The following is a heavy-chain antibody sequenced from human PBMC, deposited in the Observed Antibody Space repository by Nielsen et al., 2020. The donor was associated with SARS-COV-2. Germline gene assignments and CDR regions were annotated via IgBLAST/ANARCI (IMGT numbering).Heavy chain of an antibody. J-gene: IGHJ5*02. CDR3: ARYDDWFDP. V-gene: IGHV5-51*01. D-gene: IGHD1-1*01. CDR2: IFPGDSDA. CDR1: GYSFSTNW. Sequence: GGSLRLSCKGYGYSFSTNWLAWVRQTPGKGLEWMGIIFPGDSDARYSPSFQGQVTMSVDTSTDTAYLEWRSLKASDTATYYCARYDDWFDPWGQGTLVTVTS.